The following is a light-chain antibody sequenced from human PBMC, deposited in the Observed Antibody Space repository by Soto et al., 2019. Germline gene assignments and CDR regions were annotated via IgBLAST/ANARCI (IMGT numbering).Light chain of an antibody. J-gene: IGKJ3*01. CDR2: EAS. V-gene: IGKV1-27*01. CDR3: QTYNSAPFT. Sequence: DIQMTQSPSSLSASIGDSVTITCRASPGINTYLAWYQQRPGKVPRLIISEASTLQSGVPPRFSGSGSGTLFTLSISSLRPEDVATYYCQTYNSAPFTFGPGTRLDIK. CDR1: PGINTY.